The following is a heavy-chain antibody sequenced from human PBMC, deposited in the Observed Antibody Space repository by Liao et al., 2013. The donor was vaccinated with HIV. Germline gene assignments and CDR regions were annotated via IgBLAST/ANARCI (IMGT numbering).Heavy chain of an antibody. D-gene: IGHD6-13*01. CDR1: GGSISSYY. CDR3: ARDETAAGYYYYYYMDV. J-gene: IGHJ6*03. CDR2: IYTGMSTTGTT. V-gene: IGHV4-4*07. Sequence: QVQLQESGPGLVKPSETLSLTCTVSGGSISSYYWSWIRQPAGKGLEWIGRIYTGMSTTGTTNYNPSLKSRVSISADTSKNQFSLKLSSVTAADTAVYYCARDETAAGYYYYYYMDVWGKGTTVTVSS.